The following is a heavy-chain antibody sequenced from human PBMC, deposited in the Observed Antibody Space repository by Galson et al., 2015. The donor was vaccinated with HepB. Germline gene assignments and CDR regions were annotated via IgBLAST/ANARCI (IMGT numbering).Heavy chain of an antibody. CDR1: GFTFTNAW. CDR2: IKSKTDGGTT. Sequence: SLRLSCAASGFTFTNAWLSWVRQAPGKGLEWVGRIKSKTDGGTTEYAASVKGRLTISRDDSKSIAYLQMNSLKTEDTAVYYCTRDKRYGGVDYWGQGTLVTVSS. V-gene: IGHV3-15*01. D-gene: IGHD3-9*01. CDR3: TRDKRYGGVDY. J-gene: IGHJ4*02.